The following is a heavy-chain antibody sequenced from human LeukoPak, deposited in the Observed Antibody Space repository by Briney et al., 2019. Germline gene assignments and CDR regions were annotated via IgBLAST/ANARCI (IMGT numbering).Heavy chain of an antibody. D-gene: IGHD3-22*01. CDR3: AKDMGYYDSSGYSALFDY. V-gene: IGHV3-9*01. CDR1: GFTFDDYA. CDR2: ISWNSGSI. J-gene: IGHJ4*02. Sequence: GGSLRLSCAASGFTFDDYAMYWVRQAPGKGLEWVSGISWNSGSIGYADSVKGRFTISRDNAKNSLYLQMNSLRAEDTALYYCAKDMGYYDSSGYSALFDYWGQGTLVTVSS.